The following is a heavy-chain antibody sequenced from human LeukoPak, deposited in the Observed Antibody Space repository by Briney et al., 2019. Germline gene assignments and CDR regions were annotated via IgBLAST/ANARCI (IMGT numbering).Heavy chain of an antibody. CDR1: GYTFTSYG. Sequence: ASVKVSCKASGYTFTSYGISWVRQAPGQGLEWMGGIIPIFGTANYAQKFQGRVTITADESTSTAYMELSSLRSEDTAVYYCARAIVVVVAASAFYSDWFDPWGQGTLVTVSS. CDR2: IIPIFGTA. V-gene: IGHV1-69*13. CDR3: ARAIVVVVAASAFYSDWFDP. D-gene: IGHD2-15*01. J-gene: IGHJ5*02.